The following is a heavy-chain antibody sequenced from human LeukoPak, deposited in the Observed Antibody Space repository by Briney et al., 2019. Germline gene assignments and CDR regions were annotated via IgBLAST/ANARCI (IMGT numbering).Heavy chain of an antibody. CDR1: AFPFSNYA. V-gene: IGHV3-30-3*01. J-gene: IGHJ4*02. CDR2: ISYDGSNK. CDR3: ARAGDYGSGSFRWRHFDY. Sequence: PGGSLRLSCAASAFPFSNYAMRWVRQAPGKGLEWVALISYDGSNKYYADSVKGRFTISRDNSKNTLYLQMNSLRAEDTAVYYCARAGDYGSGSFRWRHFDYWGQGTLVTVSS. D-gene: IGHD3-10*01.